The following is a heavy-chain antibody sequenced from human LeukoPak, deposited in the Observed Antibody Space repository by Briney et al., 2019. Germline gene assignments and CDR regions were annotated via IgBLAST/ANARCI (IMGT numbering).Heavy chain of an antibody. D-gene: IGHD1-26*01. V-gene: IGHV1-18*01. CDR1: GYTFTTYG. Sequence: ASVKVSCKASGYTFTTYGISWVRQAPGQGLEWMGWISAYNGNTNYAQKLQGRVTMTTDTSTSTACMELRSLRSDDTAVYYCARDWGSVGATPNFDYWGQGTLVTVSS. CDR3: ARDWGSVGATPNFDY. CDR2: ISAYNGNT. J-gene: IGHJ4*02.